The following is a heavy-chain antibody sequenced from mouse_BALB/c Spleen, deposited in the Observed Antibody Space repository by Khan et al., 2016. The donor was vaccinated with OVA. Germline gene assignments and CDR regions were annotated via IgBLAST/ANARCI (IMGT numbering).Heavy chain of an antibody. CDR2: IYPNNGDT. D-gene: IGHD1-2*01. CDR3: ARSGYGSFGF. V-gene: IGHV1S29*02. CDR1: GYTFTDYN. Sequence: VQLQQSGPVLVKPGASVRTSCKASGYTFTDYNLAWVKQSHEKSLEWIGYIYPNNGDTCYNQKFKTKATLTVDISSSTAYMQLRSLTSEDSAVYYCARSGYGSFGFWGQGTLVTVST. J-gene: IGHJ3*01.